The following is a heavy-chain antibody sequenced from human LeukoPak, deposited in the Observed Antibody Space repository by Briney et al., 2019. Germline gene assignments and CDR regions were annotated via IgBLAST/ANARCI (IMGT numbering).Heavy chain of an antibody. CDR2: IYTSGST. CDR3: ARHSGTTGTTSP. J-gene: IGHJ5*02. V-gene: IGHV4-61*02. CDR1: GGSISSGSYY. Sequence: SETLSLTCTVSGGSISSGSYYWSWIRQPAGKGLEWIGRIYTSGSTNYNPSLKSRVTISVDTSKNQFSLKLSSVTAADTAVYYCARHSGTTGTTSPWGQGTLVTVSS. D-gene: IGHD1-1*01.